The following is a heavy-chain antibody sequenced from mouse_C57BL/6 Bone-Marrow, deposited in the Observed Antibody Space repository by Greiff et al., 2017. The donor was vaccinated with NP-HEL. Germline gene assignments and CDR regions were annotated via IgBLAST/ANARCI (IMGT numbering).Heavy chain of an antibody. Sequence: QVQLQQPGAELVKPGASVKLSCKASGYTFTSYWMHWVKQRPGQGLEWIGMIHPNSGSTNYNEKFKSKATLTVDKSSSTAYMQLSSLTSEDSAVYYCARDYGRVPWYFDYWGQGTTLTVSS. V-gene: IGHV1-64*01. J-gene: IGHJ2*01. CDR3: ARDYGRVPWYFDY. CDR2: IHPNSGST. D-gene: IGHD1-1*01. CDR1: GYTFTSYW.